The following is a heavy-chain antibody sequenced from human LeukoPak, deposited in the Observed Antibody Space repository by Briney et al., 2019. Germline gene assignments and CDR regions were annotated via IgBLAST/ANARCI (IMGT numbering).Heavy chain of an antibody. D-gene: IGHD3-10*01. CDR3: ARQAVRGVLALFDY. CDR1: GGSISSYY. CDR2: IYYSGST. V-gene: IGHV4-59*08. J-gene: IGHJ4*02. Sequence: PSETLSLTCTVSGGSISSYYWSWIRQPPGKGLEWIGYIYYSGSTNYNPSLKSRVTISVDTSKNQFSLKLSSVTAADTAVYYCARQAVRGVLALFDYWGQGTLVTVSS.